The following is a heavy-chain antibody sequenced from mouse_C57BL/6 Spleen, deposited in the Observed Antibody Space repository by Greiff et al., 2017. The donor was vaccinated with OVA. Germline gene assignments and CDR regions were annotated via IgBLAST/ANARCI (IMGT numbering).Heavy chain of an antibody. D-gene: IGHD2-4*01. CDR2: LNPNNGGT. CDR1: GYPFTDYN. V-gene: IGHV1-22*01. J-gene: IGHJ3*01. Sequence: VQLQQSGPELVKPGASVKMSCKASGYPFTDYNMHWVKQSHGKSLEWIGYLNPNNGGTSYNQKFKGKATLTVNKSSSTAYMELRSLTSEDSAVYYCARDDYDGGFADWGQGTLVTVSA. CDR3: ARDDYDGGFAD.